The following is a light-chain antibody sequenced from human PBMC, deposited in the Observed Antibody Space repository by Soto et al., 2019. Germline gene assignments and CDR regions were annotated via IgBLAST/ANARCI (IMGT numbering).Light chain of an antibody. CDR2: EVS. CDR1: SSDVGGYNY. V-gene: IGLV2-14*01. Sequence: QSVLTQPASVSGSPGQSITISCTGTSSDVGGYNYVSWYQQHPGKAPKLMIYEVSNRPSGVSNRFSGSKSGNTASLTISGLQAEDEADYYCSSYTSSTGYVFGTGNKVTVL. J-gene: IGLJ1*01. CDR3: SSYTSSTGYV.